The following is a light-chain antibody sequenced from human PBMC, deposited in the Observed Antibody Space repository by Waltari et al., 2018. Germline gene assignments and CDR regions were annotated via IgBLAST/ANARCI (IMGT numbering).Light chain of an antibody. CDR2: GVN. CDR3: SSYAAYNTVI. CDR1: SGDVGHYNL. V-gene: IGLV2-23*02. J-gene: IGLJ2*01. Sequence: QSTLTQPASVSGSLGQSITISCIETSGDVGHYNLVSWYQQHPGKAPKFMIYGVNKRPSGVSNRFSGSKSGNTASLTISGLQGEDEAIYFCSSYAAYNTVIFGGGTKVTVL.